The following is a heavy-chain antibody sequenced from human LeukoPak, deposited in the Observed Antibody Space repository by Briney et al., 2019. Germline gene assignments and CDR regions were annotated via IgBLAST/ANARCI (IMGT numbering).Heavy chain of an antibody. Sequence: GESLKISCKGSGYSFTSYWIGWVRQMPGKGLEWMGIIYPGDSDTRYSPSFQGQFTISADKSISTAYLQWSSLKASDTAMYYCERSEVWSPYYFDYWGQGTLVIVSS. V-gene: IGHV5-51*01. CDR2: IYPGDSDT. CDR1: GYSFTSYW. J-gene: IGHJ4*02. D-gene: IGHD1-14*01. CDR3: ERSEVWSPYYFDY.